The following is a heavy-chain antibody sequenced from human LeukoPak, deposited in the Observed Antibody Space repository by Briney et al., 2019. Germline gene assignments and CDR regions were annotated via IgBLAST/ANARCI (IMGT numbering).Heavy chain of an antibody. CDR3: ARDLYDSSESAFDI. D-gene: IGHD3-22*01. Sequence: GGSLRLSCAASGFTFSNYAMHWVRQAPGKGLEWVAVISYDGSNKYYADSVKGRFTISRDNSKNTLYLQMNSLRAEDTAEYYCARDLYDSSESAFDIWGQGTMVTVSS. CDR1: GFTFSNYA. CDR2: ISYDGSNK. J-gene: IGHJ3*02. V-gene: IGHV3-30-3*01.